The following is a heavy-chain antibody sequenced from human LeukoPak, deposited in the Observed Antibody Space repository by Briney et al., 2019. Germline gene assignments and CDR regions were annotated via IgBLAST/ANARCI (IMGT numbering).Heavy chain of an antibody. D-gene: IGHD2-2*01. Sequence: GRSLRLSCAASGFTFSSYAMHWVRQAPGKGLEWVAVISYDGSNKYYADSVKGRFTISRDNSKNTLYLQMNSLRAEDTAVYYCARGSRGYCSSTSCYVKYWGQGTLVTVSS. CDR3: ARGSRGYCSSTSCYVKY. J-gene: IGHJ4*02. V-gene: IGHV3-30-3*01. CDR2: ISYDGSNK. CDR1: GFTFSSYA.